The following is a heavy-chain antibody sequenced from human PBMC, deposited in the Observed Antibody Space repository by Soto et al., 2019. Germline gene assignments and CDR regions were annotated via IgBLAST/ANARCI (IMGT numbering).Heavy chain of an antibody. CDR1: GGSISSYY. CDR3: ARDPYYYDSSGDKYRYYGMDV. CDR2: IYYSGST. V-gene: IGHV4-59*01. J-gene: IGHJ6*02. D-gene: IGHD3-22*01. Sequence: SETLSLTCTVSGGSISSYYWSWIRQPPGKGLEWIGYIYYSGSTNYNPSLKSRVTISVDTSKNQFSLKLSSVTAADTAVYYCARDPYYYDSSGDKYRYYGMDVWGQGTTVTVSS.